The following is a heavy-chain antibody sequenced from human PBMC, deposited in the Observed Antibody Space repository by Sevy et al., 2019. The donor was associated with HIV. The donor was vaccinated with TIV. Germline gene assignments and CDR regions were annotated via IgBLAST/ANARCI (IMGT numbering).Heavy chain of an antibody. J-gene: IGHJ3*02. CDR3: SSFGRLIIINDDTFEI. CDR1: GYSISSAYS. CDR2: IYHDGST. Sequence: SETLSLTCTVSGYSISSAYSWGWIRQPPGKGLEWIANIYHDGSTYYNPSLNSRVTISIDTSKNQFSLKLSSVTAADSAVYYCSSFGRLIIINDDTFEIWGQGTMVTVSS. V-gene: IGHV4-38-2*02. D-gene: IGHD3-10*01.